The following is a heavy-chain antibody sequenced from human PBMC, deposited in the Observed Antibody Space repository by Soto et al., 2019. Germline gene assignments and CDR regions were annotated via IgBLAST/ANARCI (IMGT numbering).Heavy chain of an antibody. D-gene: IGHD3-22*01. J-gene: IGHJ4*02. CDR1: GFIFNNYG. V-gene: IGHV3-30*18. CDR2: ISYDGSNE. CDR3: AKDTYYRDSSGYYDFDY. Sequence: QVQLVESGGDVVQPGRSLRLSCEASGFIFNNYGMHWVRQAPGKGLEWVAHISYDGSNEHYVDSVKGRFTISRDNSKNTVYLQMNSLRAEDTAVYYCAKDTYYRDSSGYYDFDYWGQGTLVTVSS.